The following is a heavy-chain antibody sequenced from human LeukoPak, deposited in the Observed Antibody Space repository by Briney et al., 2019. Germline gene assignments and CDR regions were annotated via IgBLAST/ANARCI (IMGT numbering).Heavy chain of an antibody. Sequence: ASVEVSCKASGYTFTSYAMHWVRQAPGQRREWMGWINAGNGNTKYSQEFQGRVTLTRDTSASTAYMELSSLRSEDMAVYYCARGRLVATITGYYYYYMDVWGKGTTVTVSS. CDR2: INAGNGNT. D-gene: IGHD5-12*01. J-gene: IGHJ6*03. V-gene: IGHV1-3*03. CDR1: GYTFTSYA. CDR3: ARGRLVATITGYYYYYMDV.